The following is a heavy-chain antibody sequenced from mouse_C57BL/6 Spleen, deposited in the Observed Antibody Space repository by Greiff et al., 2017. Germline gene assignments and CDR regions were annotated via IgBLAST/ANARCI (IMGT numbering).Heavy chain of an antibody. CDR2: IHPNSGST. J-gene: IGHJ3*01. CDR3: ARGYDEYGEGWFAC. Sequence: QVQLQQPGAELVKPGASVKLSCKASGYTFTSYWMHWVKQRPGQGLEWIGMIHPNSGSTNYNEKFKSKDTLTVDKSSSTAYMQLSSLPSEDSAVYYCARGYDEYGEGWFACWGQGTLVTVSA. CDR1: GYTFTSYW. D-gene: IGHD2-14*01. V-gene: IGHV1-64*01.